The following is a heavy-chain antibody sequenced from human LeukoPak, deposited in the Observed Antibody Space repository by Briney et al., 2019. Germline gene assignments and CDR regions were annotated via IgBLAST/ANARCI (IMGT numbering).Heavy chain of an antibody. CDR1: GGSISSGDYY. J-gene: IGHJ4*02. CDR2: IYYSGST. CDR3: ARGKGLENYFDY. D-gene: IGHD6-19*01. V-gene: IGHV4-30-4*01. Sequence: SETLSLTCTVSGGSISSGDYYWSWIRQPPGKGLEWIGYIYYSGSTYYNPCLKSRVTISVDTSKNQFSLKLSSVTAADTAVYYCARGKGLENYFDYWGQGTLVTVSS.